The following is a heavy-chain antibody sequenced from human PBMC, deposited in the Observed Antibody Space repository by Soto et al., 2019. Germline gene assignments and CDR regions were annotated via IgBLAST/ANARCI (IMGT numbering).Heavy chain of an antibody. D-gene: IGHD6-19*01. V-gene: IGHV4-61*08. J-gene: IGHJ4*02. CDR2: TYYNGDT. Sequence: VLLQESGPGLLRPSETLSLTCTVSDDSFRGAEYYWSWIRQPLGKGPEWIGYTYYNGDTKYNPALRSRVTMSEDTSKNRFSLRLSSVTAAHPAVYFCARGPAYIDGWRTFDLWGRGILVTVSS. CDR3: ARGPAYIDGWRTFDL. CDR1: DDSFRGAEYY.